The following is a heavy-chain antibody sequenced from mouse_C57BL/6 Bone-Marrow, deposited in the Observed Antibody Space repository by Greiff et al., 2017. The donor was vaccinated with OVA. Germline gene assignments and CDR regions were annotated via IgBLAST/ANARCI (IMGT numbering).Heavy chain of an antibody. J-gene: IGHJ2*01. D-gene: IGHD3-3*01. Sequence: EVQGVESGGDLVKPGGSLKLSCAASGFTFSSYGMSWVRQTPDKRLEWVATISSGGSYTYYPDSVKGRFTISRDNAKNTLYLQMSSLKSEDTAMYYCARGGRGDYFDYWGQGTTLTVSS. CDR3: ARGGRGDYFDY. V-gene: IGHV5-6*01. CDR2: ISSGGSYT. CDR1: GFTFSSYG.